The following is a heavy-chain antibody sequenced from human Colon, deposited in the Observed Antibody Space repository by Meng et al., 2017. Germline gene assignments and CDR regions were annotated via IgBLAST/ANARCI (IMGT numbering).Heavy chain of an antibody. Sequence: QVQLVQSGAEVKKPGATGRVSCTASGYTFTALDINWVRQATGQGLEWMGWINPNSGETGYAQKFQGRFTMTRDTSISTFYMELSSLTSDDTAVYYCARGIWEGFDYWGQGALVTVSS. J-gene: IGHJ4*02. V-gene: IGHV1-8*01. CDR2: INPNSGET. CDR3: ARGIWEGFDY. CDR1: GYTFTALD. D-gene: IGHD1-26*01.